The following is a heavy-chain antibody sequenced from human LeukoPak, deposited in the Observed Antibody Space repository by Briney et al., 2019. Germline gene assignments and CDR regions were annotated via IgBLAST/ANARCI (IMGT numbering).Heavy chain of an antibody. CDR2: ISYSGST. CDR3: ARAGSYRLTMTL. V-gene: IGHV4-59*02. CDR1: GGSVSPYY. J-gene: IGHJ4*02. D-gene: IGHD4/OR15-4a*01. Sequence: SETLSLTCTVSGGSVSPYYWNWIRQPPGKGLEWIGYISYSGSTSFNPSLKRRVTISVDTSTNKFSLALSSVTAADTAVYYCARAGSYRLTMTLWGQGTLVTVSS.